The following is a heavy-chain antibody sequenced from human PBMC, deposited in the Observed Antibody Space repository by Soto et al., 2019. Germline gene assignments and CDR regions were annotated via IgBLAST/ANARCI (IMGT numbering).Heavy chain of an antibody. CDR2: ISSIGVAT. J-gene: IGHJ4*02. V-gene: IGHV3-48*03. CDR3: AREGRVGGIDY. CDR1: GFTFSIHE. Sequence: GGSLRLSCAASGFTFSIHEMNWVRQAPGKGLEWVSYISSIGVATYYADSVKGRFTISRDNAKNSLYLQMNSLRAEDTAVYYCAREGRVGGIDYWGQGTPVTVS. D-gene: IGHD6-19*01.